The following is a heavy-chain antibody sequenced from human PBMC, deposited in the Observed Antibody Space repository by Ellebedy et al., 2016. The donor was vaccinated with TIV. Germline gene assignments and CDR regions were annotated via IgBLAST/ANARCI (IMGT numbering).Heavy chain of an antibody. V-gene: IGHV5-51*01. Sequence: GESLKISCKGSGYSFTSSWIGWVRQMPGKGLEWMGIIYPGDSDTRYSPSFQGQVTISADKSISTAYLQWSSLKASDTAMYYCARRRDGYNSLFDYWGQGTLVPVSA. CDR1: GYSFTSSW. CDR3: ARRRDGYNSLFDY. J-gene: IGHJ4*02. D-gene: IGHD5-24*01. CDR2: IYPGDSDT.